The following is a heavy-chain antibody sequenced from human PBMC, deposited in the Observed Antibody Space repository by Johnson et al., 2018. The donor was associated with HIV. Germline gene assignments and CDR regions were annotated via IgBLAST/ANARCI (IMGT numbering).Heavy chain of an antibody. J-gene: IGHJ3*02. CDR1: GFTFDDYA. D-gene: IGHD6-6*01. CDR2: ISWNSDTI. V-gene: IGHV3-9*01. CDR3: ARSYSSSSHDAFDI. Sequence: VQLVESGGGLVQPGRSLRLSCTASGFTFDDYAMHWVRQAPGKGLEWVSGISWNSDTIGYADSVKGRFAISRDNAKNSLYLQMNSLRAEDTAVYYCARSYSSSSHDAFDIWGQGTMVTVSS.